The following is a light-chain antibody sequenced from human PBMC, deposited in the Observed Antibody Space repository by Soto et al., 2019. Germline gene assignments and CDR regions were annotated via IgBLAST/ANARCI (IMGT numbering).Light chain of an antibody. V-gene: IGKV1-39*01. CDR2: AAS. CDR3: QQSYSIPRT. J-gene: IGKJ1*01. Sequence: DIQMTQSPSSLSASVGDRVTITCRASQSIGKYLNWYQQKPGKAPKLLIYAASSLQNGVPPRFSGSESGTDFTLSISSLQPEDFATYYCQQSYSIPRTFGQGTNLEIK. CDR1: QSIGKY.